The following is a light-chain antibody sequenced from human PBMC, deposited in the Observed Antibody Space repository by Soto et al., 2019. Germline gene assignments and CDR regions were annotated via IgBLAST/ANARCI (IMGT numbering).Light chain of an antibody. CDR3: SSYTSSSTPL. CDR1: SSDVSGYNY. CDR2: EVS. J-gene: IGLJ2*01. Sequence: QSALTQPASVSGSPGQSITISCTGTSSDVSGYNYVSWYQQHPGKAPKLMIYEVSNRPSGVSNRFSGSKSGNTASLTISGLQAEDEADYYCSSYTSSSTPLFGGGTKLTVL. V-gene: IGLV2-14*01.